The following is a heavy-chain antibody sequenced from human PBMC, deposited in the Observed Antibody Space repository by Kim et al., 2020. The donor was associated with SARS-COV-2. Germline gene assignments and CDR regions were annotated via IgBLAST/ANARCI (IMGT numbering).Heavy chain of an antibody. J-gene: IGHJ4*02. CDR2: INHSGST. D-gene: IGHD6-19*01. V-gene: IGHV4-34*01. CDR1: GGSFSGYY. Sequence: SETLSLTCAVYGGSFSGYYWSWIRQPPGKGLEWIGEINHSGSTNYNPSLKSRVTISVDTSKNQFSLKLSSVTAADTAVYYCARGRINWLVADYWGQGTLVTVSS. CDR3: ARGRINWLVADY.